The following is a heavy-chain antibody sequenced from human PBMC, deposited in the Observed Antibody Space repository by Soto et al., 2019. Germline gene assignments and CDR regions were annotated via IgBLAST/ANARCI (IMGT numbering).Heavy chain of an antibody. Sequence: EVQLVESGGDLVQPGGSLRLSCAASGFSFGSSWMTWGRQAPGKGLEWVANIKKDGSKINYLDSVRGRFTVSRDNGKNPLYLEMNSLRAEDTALYYCARDVSPGSSSLYLDAFDIWGQGTMVTFSS. D-gene: IGHD6-13*01. CDR2: IKKDGSKI. CDR3: ARDVSPGSSSLYLDAFDI. CDR1: GFSFGSSW. J-gene: IGHJ3*02. V-gene: IGHV3-7*05.